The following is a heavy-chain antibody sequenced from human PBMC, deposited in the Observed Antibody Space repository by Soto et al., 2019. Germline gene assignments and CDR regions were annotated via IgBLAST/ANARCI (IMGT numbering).Heavy chain of an antibody. D-gene: IGHD2-2*01. V-gene: IGHV3-21*01. CDR1: GFTFSSYS. CDR2: ISSSSSYI. Sequence: PGGSLRLSCAASGFTFSSYSMNWVRQAPGKGLEWVSSISSSSSYIYYADSVKGRFTISRDNAKNSLYLQMNSLRAEDTAVYYCARDESVVPADIVGYMDVWGKGTTVTVSS. CDR3: ARDESVVPADIVGYMDV. J-gene: IGHJ6*03.